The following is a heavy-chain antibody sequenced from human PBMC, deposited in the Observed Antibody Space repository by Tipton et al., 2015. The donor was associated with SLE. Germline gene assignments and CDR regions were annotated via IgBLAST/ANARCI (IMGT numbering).Heavy chain of an antibody. Sequence: TLSLTCAVYGGSFSGYYWSWIRQPPGKGLEWIGEINHSGSTNYNPSLKSRVTISVDTSKNQFSLKLSSVTAADTAVYYCASCVNYYYYYMDVWGKGTTVTVSS. CDR2: INHSGST. V-gene: IGHV4-34*01. CDR1: GGSFSGYY. J-gene: IGHJ6*03. CDR3: ASCVNYYYYYMDV.